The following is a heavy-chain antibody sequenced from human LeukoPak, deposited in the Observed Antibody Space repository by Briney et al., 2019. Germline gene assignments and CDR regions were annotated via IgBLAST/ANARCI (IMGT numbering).Heavy chain of an antibody. CDR1: EFAFSTYN. J-gene: IGHJ4*02. Sequence: GGSLRLSCAASEFAFSTYNMNWVRQAPGKGLEWVSYISTGSSTTYYADSVKGRFAISRDNVENSLYLQMNSLRDEDTAVYYCARVAAGYSVNYFDYWGQGTLVTVSS. CDR2: ISTGSSTT. CDR3: ARVAAGYSVNYFDY. D-gene: IGHD4-23*01. V-gene: IGHV3-48*02.